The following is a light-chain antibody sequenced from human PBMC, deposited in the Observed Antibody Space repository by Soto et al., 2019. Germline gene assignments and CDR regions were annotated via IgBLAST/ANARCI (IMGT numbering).Light chain of an antibody. CDR2: EVS. J-gene: IGLJ1*01. CDR1: TSDVGAYNY. Sequence: QSVRAQPASVSGSPGQSITISCTGSTSDVGAYNYVSWYKHHPGQAPQLMIYEVSNRPSGVSKRFSGSKSGNTAFLTISGLQADDEGDYYCSSKTSSSSPFVFGTGTKVTGL. V-gene: IGLV2-14*01. CDR3: SSKTSSSSPFV.